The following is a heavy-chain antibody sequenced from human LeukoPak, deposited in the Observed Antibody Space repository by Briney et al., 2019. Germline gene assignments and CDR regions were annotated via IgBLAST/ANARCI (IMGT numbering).Heavy chain of an antibody. CDR2: ISAYNGNT. CDR3: ARVLRYFDPRPLLDYYGMDV. V-gene: IGHV1-18*01. J-gene: IGHJ6*02. CDR1: GYTFTSYG. D-gene: IGHD3-9*01. Sequence: EASVRVSCKASGYTFTSYGISWVREAPGQGREWMGWISAYNGNTNYAQKLQGRDTMTTDTSTSTAYMELRSLRSDDTAVYYCARVLRYFDPRPLLDYYGMDVWGQGTTVTVSS.